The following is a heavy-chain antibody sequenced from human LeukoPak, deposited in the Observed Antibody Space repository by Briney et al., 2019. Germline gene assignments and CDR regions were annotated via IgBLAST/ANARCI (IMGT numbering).Heavy chain of an antibody. D-gene: IGHD4-11*01. J-gene: IGHJ6*02. CDR3: ARDRLVSNFLGYYYYGMDV. CDR1: GFTFSNYW. Sequence: PGGSLRLSCAASGFTFSNYWMSWVRQAPGKGLEWVANIKQDGSEKYYVDSVKGRFTISRDNAKNSLYLQMNSLRAEDTAVYYCARDRLVSNFLGYYYYGMDVWGQGTTVTVSS. V-gene: IGHV3-7*01. CDR2: IKQDGSEK.